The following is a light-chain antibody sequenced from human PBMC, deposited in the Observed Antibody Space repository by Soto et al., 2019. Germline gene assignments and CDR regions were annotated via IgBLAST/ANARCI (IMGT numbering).Light chain of an antibody. CDR2: GAS. CDR1: QSVRSN. Sequence: EIVMTQSPATLSVSPGERVTLSCRASQSVRSNVAWYQQKPGQAPRVLIYGASTRATGIPARFSGSGSGTEFTLPISSLQSEDFAIYYCQQYDNWPPYTFGQGTKLEIK. V-gene: IGKV3-15*01. J-gene: IGKJ2*01. CDR3: QQYDNWPPYT.